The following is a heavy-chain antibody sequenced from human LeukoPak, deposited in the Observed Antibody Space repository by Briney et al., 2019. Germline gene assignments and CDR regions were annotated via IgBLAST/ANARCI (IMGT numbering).Heavy chain of an antibody. Sequence: GGSLRLSCAASGFTFSSYSMNWVRQAPGKGLEWVSSISSSSSYIYYADSVKGRFTISRDNANNSLYLKMNSLRAEDTAVYYCARAYQASGWPYYYGMDVWGQGTTVTVSS. V-gene: IGHV3-21*01. CDR3: ARAYQASGWPYYYGMDV. J-gene: IGHJ6*02. CDR1: GFTFSSYS. D-gene: IGHD6-19*01. CDR2: ISSSSSYI.